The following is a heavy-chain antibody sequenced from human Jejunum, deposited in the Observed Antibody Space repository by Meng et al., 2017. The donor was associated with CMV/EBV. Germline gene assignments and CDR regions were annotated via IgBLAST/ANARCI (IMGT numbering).Heavy chain of an antibody. CDR3: ARYPGYSYGQRSYYFTP. CDR1: GFTFDDYA. D-gene: IGHD5-18*01. J-gene: IGHJ5*02. CDR2: VSWNGRST. V-gene: IGHV3-20*01. Sequence: EVQLVESXXSVIGXGGSLRLSCVASGFTFDDYAMSWVRQVPGKGLEWISGVSWNGRSTGYADSVKGRFTISRDNAKNSLYLQMNSLRVEDTALYHCARYPGYSYGQRSYYFTPWGQGTLVTVSS.